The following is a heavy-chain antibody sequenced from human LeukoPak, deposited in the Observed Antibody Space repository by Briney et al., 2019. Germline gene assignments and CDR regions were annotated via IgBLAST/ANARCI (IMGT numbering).Heavy chain of an antibody. CDR2: IYYSGST. CDR1: GGSISSYY. J-gene: IGHJ4*02. Sequence: LETLSLTCTVSGGSISSYYWSWIRQPPGKGLEWIGYIYYSGSTNYNPSLKSRVTISVDTSKNQFSLKLSSVTAADTAVYYCARVDTAMDLDYWGQGTLVTVSS. CDR3: ARVDTAMDLDY. D-gene: IGHD5-18*01. V-gene: IGHV4-59*01.